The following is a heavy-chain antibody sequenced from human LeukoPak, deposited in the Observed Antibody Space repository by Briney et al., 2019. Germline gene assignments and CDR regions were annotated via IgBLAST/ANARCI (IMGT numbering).Heavy chain of an antibody. CDR2: FSLYSGSI. CDR3: AKDLSSGQNRYYYYYGMDV. V-gene: IGHV3-9*01. D-gene: IGHD3-22*01. J-gene: IGHJ6*02. CDR1: GFTCDDFA. Sequence: GRSLRLYCGACGFTCDDFAMLWDRHATGLCLHWVSVFSLYSGSIGYADSVKGRFTISRDNAKNSLYLQMNSLRAEDTALYYCAKDLSSGQNRYYYYYGMDVWGQGTTVTVSS.